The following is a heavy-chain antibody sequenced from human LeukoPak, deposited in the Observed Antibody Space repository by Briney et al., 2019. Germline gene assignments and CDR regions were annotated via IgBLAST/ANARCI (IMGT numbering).Heavy chain of an antibody. J-gene: IGHJ4*02. D-gene: IGHD3-9*01. V-gene: IGHV3-7*01. CDR2: IRQDGSQK. CDR3: ARDLYYDILTGYQDY. Sequence: GGSLRLSCAASGFTFSDYWMNWVRQAPGMGLEWVANIRQDGSQKYYVDSVKGRFTISRDNAKNSLYLQMNSLRAEDTAVYYCARDLYYDILTGYQDYWGQGTLVTVSS. CDR1: GFTFSDYW.